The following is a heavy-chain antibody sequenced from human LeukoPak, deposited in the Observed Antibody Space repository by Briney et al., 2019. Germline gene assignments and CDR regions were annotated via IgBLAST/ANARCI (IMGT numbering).Heavy chain of an antibody. CDR3: AKRPGYSDY. V-gene: IGHV3-23*01. Sequence: PGGSLRLSCAASGFTFSSYAMSWVRQAPGKGLEWVSSISGGGGTTYYADSVKGRFTISRDNSKNTLYLQMNSLRAEDTAVYYCAKRPGYSDYWGQGTLVTVSS. CDR2: ISGGGGTT. CDR1: GFTFSSYA. J-gene: IGHJ4*02.